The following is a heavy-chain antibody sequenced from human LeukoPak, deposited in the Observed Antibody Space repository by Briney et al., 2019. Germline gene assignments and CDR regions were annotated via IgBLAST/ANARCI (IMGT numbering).Heavy chain of an antibody. Sequence: SETLSLTCTVSGGSISSSSYCWGWIRQPPGKGLEWIGSIYYSGSTYYNPSLKSRVTISVDTSKNQFSLKLSSVTAADTAVYYCASYSTICSSTSCYAFDYWGQGTLVTVSS. CDR3: ASYSTICSSTSCYAFDY. CDR1: GGSISSSSYC. D-gene: IGHD2-2*01. CDR2: IYYSGST. V-gene: IGHV4-39*07. J-gene: IGHJ4*02.